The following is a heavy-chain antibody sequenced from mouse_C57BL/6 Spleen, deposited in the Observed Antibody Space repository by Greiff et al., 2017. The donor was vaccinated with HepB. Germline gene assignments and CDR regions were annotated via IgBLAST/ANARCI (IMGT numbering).Heavy chain of an antibody. CDR3: ARPHYYGSSSWFAY. J-gene: IGHJ3*01. D-gene: IGHD1-1*01. V-gene: IGHV2-2*01. CDR2: IWSGGST. CDR1: GFSLTSYG. Sequence: VKLQESGPGLVQPSQSLSITCTVSGFSLTSYGVHWVRQSPGKGLEWLGVIWSGGSTDYNAAFISRLSISKDNSKSQVFFKMNSLQADDTAIYYCARPHYYGSSSWFAYWGQGTLVTVSA.